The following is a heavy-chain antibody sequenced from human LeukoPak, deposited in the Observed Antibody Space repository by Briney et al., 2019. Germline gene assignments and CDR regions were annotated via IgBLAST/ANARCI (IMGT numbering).Heavy chain of an antibody. CDR1: GYTFTSYG. J-gene: IGHJ5*02. V-gene: IGHV1-2*02. D-gene: IGHD2-2*02. Sequence: ASVKVSCKASGYTFTSYGISWVRQAPGQGLEWMGWINPNSGGTNYAQKFQGRVTMTRDTSISTAYMELSRLRSDDTAMYYCARESGDIVVVPAAIQNWFDPWGQGTLVTVSS. CDR2: INPNSGGT. CDR3: ARESGDIVVVPAAIQNWFDP.